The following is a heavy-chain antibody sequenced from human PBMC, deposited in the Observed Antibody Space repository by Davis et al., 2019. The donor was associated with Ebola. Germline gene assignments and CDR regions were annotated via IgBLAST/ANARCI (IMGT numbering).Heavy chain of an antibody. D-gene: IGHD3-3*01. CDR3: ARAPVFGVVTSAFDL. Sequence: SQTLSLTCAVYGGSFSGYYWSWIRQPPGKGLEWIGEINHSGSTYYNPSLKSRVAISVDTSKNSFSLEVTSVTAADTAVYFCARAPVFGVVTSAFDLWGNGTMVTVSS. CDR2: INHSGST. CDR1: GGSFSGYY. J-gene: IGHJ3*01. V-gene: IGHV4-34*01.